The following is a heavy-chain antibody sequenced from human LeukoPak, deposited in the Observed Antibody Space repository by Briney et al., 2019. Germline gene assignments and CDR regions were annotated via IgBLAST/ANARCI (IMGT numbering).Heavy chain of an antibody. CDR3: ARRLGYNSGWDFDY. J-gene: IGHJ4*02. CDR1: GRLNSSWSAY. V-gene: IGHV4-39*01. D-gene: IGHD6-19*01. Sequence: SETQTLTCSVWGRLNSSWSAYGRPIPQPPAKGLEWIGSIYYSGSTYYNASLKSRVTISADTSYNQFALKLISVTAADTAVYYCARRLGYNSGWDFDYWGQGTLVTVSS. CDR2: IYYSGST.